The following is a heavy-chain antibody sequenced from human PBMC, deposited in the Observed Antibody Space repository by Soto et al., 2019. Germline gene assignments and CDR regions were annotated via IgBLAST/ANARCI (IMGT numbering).Heavy chain of an antibody. CDR1: GFTFSSYG. CDR3: GEAVAGTNYYGMDV. J-gene: IGHJ6*02. Sequence: PGGSLRLSCAASGFTFSSYGMHWVRQAPGKGLEWVAVISYDGSNKYYADSVKGRFTISRDNSKNTLYLQMNSLRAEDTAVYYCGEAVAGTNYYGMDVWGQGTTVTVSS. D-gene: IGHD6-19*01. V-gene: IGHV3-30*18. CDR2: ISYDGSNK.